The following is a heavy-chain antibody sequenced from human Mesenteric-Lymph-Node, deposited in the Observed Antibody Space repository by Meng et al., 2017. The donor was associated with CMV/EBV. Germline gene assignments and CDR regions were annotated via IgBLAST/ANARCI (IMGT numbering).Heavy chain of an antibody. CDR3: ARDSPNWNYGY. CDR1: GDTFSSYA. V-gene: IGHV1-69*04. CDR2: IIPILGIA. Sequence: SCKASGDTFSSYAISWVRQAPRQGLEWMGRIIPILGIANYAQKFQGRVTITADKSTSTAYMELSSLRSEDTAVYYCARDSPNWNYGYWGQGTLVTVSS. J-gene: IGHJ4*02. D-gene: IGHD1-7*01.